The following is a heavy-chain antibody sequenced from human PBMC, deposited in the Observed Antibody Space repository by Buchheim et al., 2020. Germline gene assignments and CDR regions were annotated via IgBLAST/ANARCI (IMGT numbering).Heavy chain of an antibody. CDR1: GFTFRNFE. CDR2: INARGDST. V-gene: IGHV3-23*01. CDR3: AKTPNGDYEYLQH. J-gene: IGHJ1*01. Sequence: EVQLLESGGGSVQPGVSLRLSCVASGFTFRNFELSWVRQAPGKGLEWVSGINARGDSTHYADSVKGRLTISRDNSRNTLSLQMNNVRAEDTAIYYCAKTPNGDYEYLQHWGQGTL. D-gene: IGHD4-17*01.